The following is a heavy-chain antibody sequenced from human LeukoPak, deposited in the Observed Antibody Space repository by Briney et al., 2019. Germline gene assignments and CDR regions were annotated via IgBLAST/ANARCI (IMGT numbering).Heavy chain of an antibody. D-gene: IGHD3-22*01. CDR1: GFTFSSYW. CDR2: INSDGSST. Sequence: GGSLRLSCAASGFTFSSYWMHWVRQAPGKGLVWVSRINSDGSSTSYADSVKGRFTISRDNAKNTLYLQVNSLRAEDTAVYYCARDANPRYDSSGYYSYYFDYWGQGTLVTVSS. J-gene: IGHJ4*02. V-gene: IGHV3-74*01. CDR3: ARDANPRYDSSGYYSYYFDY.